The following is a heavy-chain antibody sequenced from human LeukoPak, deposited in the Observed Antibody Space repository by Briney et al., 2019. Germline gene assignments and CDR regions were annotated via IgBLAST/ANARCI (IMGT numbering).Heavy chain of an antibody. CDR3: ARDNTKTVAAVDFDY. CDR1: GYTFTGYY. D-gene: IGHD6-19*01. CDR2: INPNSGGT. V-gene: IGHV1-2*02. Sequence: ASVKVSCKASGYTFTGYYMHWVRQAPGQGLEWMGWINPNSGGTNYAQKFQGRVTMTRDTSISTAYMELSRPRSDDTAVYYCARDNTKTVAAVDFDYWGQGTLVTVSS. J-gene: IGHJ4*02.